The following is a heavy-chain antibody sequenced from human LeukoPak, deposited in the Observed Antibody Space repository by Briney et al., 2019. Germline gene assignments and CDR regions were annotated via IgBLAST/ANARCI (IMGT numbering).Heavy chain of an antibody. Sequence: SSETLSLTCTVSGGSVSSGNYYWIWIRQPPGKGLEWIGYIYYSGSTNYHPSLKSRGNISADTSKNQFSLKLSSVTAADTAVYYCASSETGSYFDYWGGDPGDPVSS. V-gene: IGHV4-61*01. D-gene: IGHD3-9*01. CDR3: ASSETGSYFDY. J-gene: IGHJ4*02. CDR2: IYYSGST. CDR1: GGSVSSGNYY.